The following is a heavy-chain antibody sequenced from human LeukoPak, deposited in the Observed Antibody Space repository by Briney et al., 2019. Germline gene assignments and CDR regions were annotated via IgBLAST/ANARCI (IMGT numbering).Heavy chain of an antibody. D-gene: IGHD3-16*02. CDR3: AKLWVMITFGGVIDIEAPGSSGDY. CDR1: GFTISSYA. Sequence: GGSLRLSCAASGFTISSYAMSWVRQAPGKGLEWVSIISGSGGSTYYADSVKGRFTISRDNSKNTLYLQMNSLRAEDTAVYYCAKLWVMITFGGVIDIEAPGSSGDYWGQGTLVTVSS. V-gene: IGHV3-23*01. J-gene: IGHJ4*02. CDR2: ISGSGGST.